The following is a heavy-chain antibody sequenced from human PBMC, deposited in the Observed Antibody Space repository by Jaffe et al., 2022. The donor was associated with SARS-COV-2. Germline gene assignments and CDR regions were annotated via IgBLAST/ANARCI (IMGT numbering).Heavy chain of an antibody. J-gene: IGHJ4*02. D-gene: IGHD1-7*01. CDR3: ARARNYGNHPYSFDY. V-gene: IGHV4-61*01. Sequence: QVQLQESGPGLVKPSETLSLTCTVSGGSVSSGTYYWSWIRQPPGKELEWIGYIYYSGSTNYNPSLKSRVTISVDTSKNQFSLKLSSVTAADTAVYYCARARNYGNHPYSFDYWGQGTLVTVSS. CDR2: IYYSGST. CDR1: GGSVSSGTYY.